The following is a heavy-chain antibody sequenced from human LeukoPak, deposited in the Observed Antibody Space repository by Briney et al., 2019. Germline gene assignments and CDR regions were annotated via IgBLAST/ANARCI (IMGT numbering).Heavy chain of an antibody. Sequence: ASVKVSCKTSGYTFTGYYIHWVRQAPGQGLEWMGWTNPISGDTNYAQRFQGRVTMTRDTSISTAYMEVSSLRSDDTAVYYCARGETTDGVCCLFEYWGQGTLVTVSS. CDR3: ARGETTDGVCCLFEY. CDR2: TNPISGDT. J-gene: IGHJ4*02. D-gene: IGHD2-8*01. CDR1: GYTFTGYY. V-gene: IGHV1-2*02.